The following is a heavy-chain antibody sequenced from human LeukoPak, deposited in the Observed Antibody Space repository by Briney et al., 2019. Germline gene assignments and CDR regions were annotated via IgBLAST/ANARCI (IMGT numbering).Heavy chain of an antibody. J-gene: IGHJ4*02. D-gene: IGHD3-22*01. Sequence: PGRSLRLSCAASGFTFSSYGMHWVRQAPGKGLEWVAVIWYDGSNKYYADSVKGRFTISRDNSKNTLYLQMNSLRAEDTAVYYCAKGALPMIAIDYYFDYWGQGTLVTVSS. CDR1: GFTFSSYG. CDR2: IWYDGSNK. V-gene: IGHV3-33*06. CDR3: AKGALPMIAIDYYFDY.